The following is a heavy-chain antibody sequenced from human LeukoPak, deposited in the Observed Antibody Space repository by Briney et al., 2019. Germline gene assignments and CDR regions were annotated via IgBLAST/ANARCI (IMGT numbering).Heavy chain of an antibody. D-gene: IGHD4-17*01. CDR1: GFTFSSYD. Sequence: GGSLRLSCAASGFTFSSYDMHWVRLAPGKGLEWVAFIWSYGSDKYYADSVKGRFTISRDNSKNPLYLKMNSLKPEATAVYTFARDYGASPFDYWGQGTLVTVSS. J-gene: IGHJ4*02. V-gene: IGHV3-33*01. CDR3: ARDYGASPFDY. CDR2: IWSYGSDK.